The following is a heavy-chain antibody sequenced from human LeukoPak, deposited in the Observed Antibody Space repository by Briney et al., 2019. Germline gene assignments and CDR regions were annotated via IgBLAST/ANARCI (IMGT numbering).Heavy chain of an antibody. V-gene: IGHV3-21*06. CDR1: GFTFSSYS. D-gene: IGHD3-10*01. CDR3: ARGRSITLLRGVAMSDGFDI. J-gene: IGHJ3*02. CDR2: ISKNSGYM. Sequence: PGGSLRLSCVASGFTFSSYSMNWVRQAPGKGLEWVSSISKNSGYMYYIDSVKGRFTISRDNAKNLLFLQMNGLRAEDTALYYCARGRSITLLRGVAMSDGFDIWGQGAMVAVSS.